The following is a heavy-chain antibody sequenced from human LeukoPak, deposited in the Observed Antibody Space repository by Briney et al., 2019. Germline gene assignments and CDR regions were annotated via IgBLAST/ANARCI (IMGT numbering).Heavy chain of an antibody. D-gene: IGHD3-10*01. CDR3: TRPWYYYGQLSG. Sequence: GGSLRLSCAASGFTFSGSAMHWVRQASWKGLEWVGRIRSKANSYATAYAASVKGRFTISRDDSKNTAYLQMNSLKTEDTAVYYCTRPWYYYGQLSGWGQGTLVTVSS. V-gene: IGHV3-73*01. CDR2: IRSKANSYAT. CDR1: GFTFSGSA. J-gene: IGHJ4*02.